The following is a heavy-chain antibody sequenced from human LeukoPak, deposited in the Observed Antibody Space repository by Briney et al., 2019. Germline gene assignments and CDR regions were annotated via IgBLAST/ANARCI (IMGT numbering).Heavy chain of an antibody. Sequence: NPSQTLSLTCTVSGGSISSGGYYWSWIRQPPGKGLGWFVYVYYSGSTYYNPSLKSRVTISVDTSKNQFSLKLSSVTAADPAVYYCARTLPYQLLSFDSWGQGTLVTVSS. J-gene: IGHJ4*02. CDR3: ARTLPYQLLSFDS. CDR2: VYYSGST. CDR1: GGSISSGGYY. D-gene: IGHD2-2*01. V-gene: IGHV4-30-4*01.